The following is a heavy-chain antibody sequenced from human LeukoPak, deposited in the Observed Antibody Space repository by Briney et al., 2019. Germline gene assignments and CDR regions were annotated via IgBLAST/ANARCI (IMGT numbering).Heavy chain of an antibody. V-gene: IGHV7-4-1*02. Sequence: ASVKVSCKASGYTFTSYAMNWVRQAPGQGLEWMGWINTNTGNPTYAQGFTGRFVFSLDTSVSTAYLQISSLKAEDTAVYYCAREIRPEDDYGDYVYFDYWGQGTLVTVSS. CDR1: GYTFTSYA. CDR3: AREIRPEDDYGDYVYFDY. D-gene: IGHD4-17*01. J-gene: IGHJ4*02. CDR2: INTNTGNP.